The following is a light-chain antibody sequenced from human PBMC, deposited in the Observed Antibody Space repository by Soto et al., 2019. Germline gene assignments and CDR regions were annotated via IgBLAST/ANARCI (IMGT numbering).Light chain of an antibody. Sequence: DIQMTQSPSTLSASVGDRVTITCRASQSISSWLAWYQQKPGKAPKLLIYDASSLESGVPSRFSGSGSGTEFTLTISSLQPDEFTTYYGQQYNSYSPLTFGGGTKVEIK. CDR2: DAS. CDR3: QQYNSYSPLT. V-gene: IGKV1-5*01. J-gene: IGKJ4*01. CDR1: QSISSW.